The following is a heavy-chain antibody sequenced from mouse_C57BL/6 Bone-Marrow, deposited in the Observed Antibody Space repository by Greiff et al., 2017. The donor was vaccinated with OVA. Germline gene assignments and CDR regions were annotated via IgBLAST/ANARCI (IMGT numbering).Heavy chain of an antibody. Sequence: EVQLQQSGPELVKPGASVKISCKASGYTFTDYYMNWVKQSHGKSLEWIGDINPNNGGTSYNQKFKGKSTLTVDKSSSTAYMELRSLTSEDSAVYYCARSPIYYGSEGFAYWGQGTLVTVSA. CDR2: INPNNGGT. J-gene: IGHJ3*01. D-gene: IGHD1-1*01. CDR1: GYTFTDYY. CDR3: ARSPIYYGSEGFAY. V-gene: IGHV1-26*01.